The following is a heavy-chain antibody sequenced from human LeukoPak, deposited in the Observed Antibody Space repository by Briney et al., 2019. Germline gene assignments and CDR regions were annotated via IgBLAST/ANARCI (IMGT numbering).Heavy chain of an antibody. V-gene: IGHV3-66*01. Sequence: TGGSLRLSCAASGITVAGSYMSWVRQAPGKGLEWVSAIYSGGATYYADSAKGRFTISRDNSKNTLYLQMNSLRVEDTAVYYCARAPSGWNFDCWGQGALVTVST. CDR1: GITVAGSY. D-gene: IGHD6-19*01. J-gene: IGHJ4*02. CDR2: IYSGGAT. CDR3: ARAPSGWNFDC.